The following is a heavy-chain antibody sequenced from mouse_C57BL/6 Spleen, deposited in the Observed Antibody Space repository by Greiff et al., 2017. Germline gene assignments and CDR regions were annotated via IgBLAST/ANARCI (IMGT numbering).Heavy chain of an antibody. CDR3: ARDEPFITTVVGYCDY. J-gene: IGHJ2*01. V-gene: IGHV5-4*01. CDR1: GFTFSSYA. CDR2: FSDGGSYT. D-gene: IGHD1-1*01. Sequence: EVKLEESGGGLVKPGGSLKLSCAASGFTFSSYAMSWVRQTPEKRLEWVATFSDGGSYTYYPDTVKGRFPISRDNAKNNLYLQMSHLKSEDTAMYYCARDEPFITTVVGYCDYWGQGTTLTVSS.